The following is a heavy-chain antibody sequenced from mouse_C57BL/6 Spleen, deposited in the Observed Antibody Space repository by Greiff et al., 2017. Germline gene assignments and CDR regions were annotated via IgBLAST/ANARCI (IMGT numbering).Heavy chain of an antibody. CDR3: ARLGYFDV. CDR1: GFTFSSYG. J-gene: IGHJ1*03. V-gene: IGHV5-6*01. Sequence: EVMLVESGGDLVKPGGSLKLSCAASGFTFSSYGMSWVRQTPDKRLEWVATISSGGSYTYYPDSVKGRFTISRDNAKSTLYLQMSSLKSEDTAMYYCARLGYFDVWGTGTTVTVSS. CDR2: ISSGGSYT.